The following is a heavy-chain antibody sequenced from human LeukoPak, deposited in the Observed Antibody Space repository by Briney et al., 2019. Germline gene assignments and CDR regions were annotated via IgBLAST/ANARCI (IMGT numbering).Heavy chain of an antibody. Sequence: SETLSLTCAVYGGSFSGYYWSWIRQPPGKGLEWIGEINHSGSTNYNPSLKSRVTISVDTSKNQFSLKLSSVTAADTAMYYCARSKSYGDYWGQGTLVTVSS. V-gene: IGHV4-34*01. CDR2: INHSGST. J-gene: IGHJ4*02. CDR3: ARSKSYGDY. D-gene: IGHD3-16*02. CDR1: GGSFSGYY.